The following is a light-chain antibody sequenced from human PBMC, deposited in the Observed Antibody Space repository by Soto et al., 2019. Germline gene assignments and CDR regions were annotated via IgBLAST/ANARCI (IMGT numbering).Light chain of an antibody. CDR1: SGSVSTSYY. J-gene: IGLJ1*01. CDR3: VLYMGRYV. Sequence: QTVVTQEPSFSVSPGGTVTLTCGLSSGSVSTSYYPSWYQQTPGQAPRTLIYSTITRSSGVPDRFSGSILGNKAALTITGAQADDESDYYCVLYMGRYVFGTGTKVTVL. CDR2: STI. V-gene: IGLV8-61*01.